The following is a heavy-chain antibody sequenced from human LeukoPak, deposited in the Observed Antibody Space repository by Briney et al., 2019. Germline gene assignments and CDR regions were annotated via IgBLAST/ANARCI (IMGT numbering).Heavy chain of an antibody. CDR3: ARDRASGIAAAGTWDY. D-gene: IGHD6-13*01. Sequence: GASVKVSCKASGGTFSSYAISWVRQAPGQGLEWMGRIIPIFGTANYAQKFQGRVTITTDESTSTAYMELSSLRSEDTAVYYCARDRASGIAAAGTWDYWGQGTLVTVSS. CDR1: GGTFSSYA. CDR2: IIPIFGTA. J-gene: IGHJ4*02. V-gene: IGHV1-69*05.